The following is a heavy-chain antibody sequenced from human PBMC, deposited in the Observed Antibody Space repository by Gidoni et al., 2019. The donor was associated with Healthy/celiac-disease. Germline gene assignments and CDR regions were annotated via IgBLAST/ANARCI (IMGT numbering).Heavy chain of an antibody. V-gene: IGHV4-34*01. CDR1: GGSFSGYY. D-gene: IGHD3-22*01. CDR3: ARGLTMIAPVYYFDY. CDR2: INHSGST. Sequence: QVQLQQWGAGLLKPSETLSLTCAVYGGSFSGYYWSWIRQPPGQGLEWIGEINHSGSTNYNPSLKSRVTISVDTSKNQFSLKLSSVTAADTAVYYCARGLTMIAPVYYFDYWGQGTLVTVSS. J-gene: IGHJ4*02.